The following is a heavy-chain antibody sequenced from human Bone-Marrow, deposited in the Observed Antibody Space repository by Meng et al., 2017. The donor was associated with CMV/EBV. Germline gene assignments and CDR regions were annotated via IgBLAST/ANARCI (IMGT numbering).Heavy chain of an antibody. D-gene: IGHD3-10*01. CDR3: ARVYYYGSGDY. J-gene: IGHJ4*02. CDR2: IYYSGST. V-gene: IGHV4-59*01. Sequence: GSLRLSCTVSGGSISSYYWSWIRQPPGKGLEWIGYIYYSGSTNYNPSLKSRVTISVDTSKNQFSLKLSSVTAADTAVYYCARVYYYGSGDYWGQGTLVTVSS. CDR1: GGSISSYY.